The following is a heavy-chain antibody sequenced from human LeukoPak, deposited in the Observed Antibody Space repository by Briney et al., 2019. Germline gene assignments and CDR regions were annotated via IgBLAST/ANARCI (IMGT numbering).Heavy chain of an antibody. D-gene: IGHD3-22*01. CDR3: ARTADYYDSSGYPIY. CDR2: ISSSGSTI. Sequence: GGSLRLSCAASGFTFSSYEMNWVRQAPGKGLEWVSYISSSGSTIYYAESVKGRFTISRDNAKNSLYLQMNSLRAEDTAVYYCARTADYYDSSGYPIYWGQGTLVTVSS. V-gene: IGHV3-48*03. J-gene: IGHJ4*02. CDR1: GFTFSSYE.